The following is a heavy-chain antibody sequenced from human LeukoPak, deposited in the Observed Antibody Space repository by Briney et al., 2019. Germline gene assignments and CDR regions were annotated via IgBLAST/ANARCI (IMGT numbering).Heavy chain of an antibody. CDR1: GYSFTNYL. Sequence: GESLKISCKGSGYSFTNYLIAWVRQMPGKGLEWMGIIYPGDSDTRYSPSFQGQVTISADKSISTAYLQWSSLKASDTAMYYCARRYGGYDYGVDYWGQGTLVTVSS. CDR3: ARRYGGYDYGVDY. D-gene: IGHD5-12*01. J-gene: IGHJ4*02. CDR2: IYPGDSDT. V-gene: IGHV5-51*01.